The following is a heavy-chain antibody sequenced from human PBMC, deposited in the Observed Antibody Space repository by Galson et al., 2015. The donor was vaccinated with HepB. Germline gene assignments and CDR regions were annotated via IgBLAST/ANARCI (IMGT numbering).Heavy chain of an antibody. D-gene: IGHD2-2*01. CDR1: GYTFTSYY. CDR3: ARELVVVPGTNPYYYHGMDV. CDR2: INPGRGST. V-gene: IGHV1-46*03. J-gene: IGHJ6*02. Sequence: SVKVSCKASGYTFTSYYVHWVRQAPGQGLEWMGIINPGRGSTTYAQRFQGRLTMTGDTSTSTVYMELSSLRSEDTAVYYCARELVVVPGTNPYYYHGMDVWGQGTTVTVSS.